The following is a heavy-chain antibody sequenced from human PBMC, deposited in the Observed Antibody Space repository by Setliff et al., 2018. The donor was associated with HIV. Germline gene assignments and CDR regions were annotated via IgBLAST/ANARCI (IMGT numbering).Heavy chain of an antibody. CDR1: GGSLNGYS. Sequence: SETLSLTRTVAGGSLNGYSWSWIRQAAGEGLEWVGRFHATGVTNYSPSLKSRVSMSIEKSKSQFSLKLTSMTAADTAVYYCARGAGCLGNDCDAYFGPWGQGILVTVSS. J-gene: IGHJ5*02. V-gene: IGHV4-4*07. D-gene: IGHD2-21*01. CDR3: ARGAGCLGNDCDAYFGP. CDR2: FHATGVT.